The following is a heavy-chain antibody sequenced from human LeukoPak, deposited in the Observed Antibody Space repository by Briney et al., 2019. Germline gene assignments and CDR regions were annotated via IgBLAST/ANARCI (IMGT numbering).Heavy chain of an antibody. CDR1: GFTFSDYC. V-gene: IGHV3-11*03. D-gene: IGHD3-10*01. CDR3: ASITMVRGVINRAENYGMDV. Sequence: GGSLRLSCAASGFTFSDYCMNWIRQAPGKGLEWVSYISSSSSYTNYADSVKGRFIISRDNAKNSLYLQMNSLRAEDTAVYYCASITMVRGVINRAENYGMDVWGQGTTVTVSS. CDR2: ISSSSSYT. J-gene: IGHJ6*02.